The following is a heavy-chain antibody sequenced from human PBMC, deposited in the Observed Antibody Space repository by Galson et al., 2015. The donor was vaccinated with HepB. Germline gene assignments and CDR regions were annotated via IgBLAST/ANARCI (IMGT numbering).Heavy chain of an antibody. CDR2: ISYDGSNK. V-gene: IGHV3-30-3*01. CDR1: GFTFSSYA. D-gene: IGHD3-22*01. CDR3: ARCYYDSSGYYFTLPPDY. J-gene: IGHJ4*02. Sequence: SLRLSCAASGFTFSSYAMHWVRQAPGKGLEWLAVISYDGSNKYYADSVKGRFTISRDNSKNTLYLQMNSLRAEDTAVYYCARCYYDSSGYYFTLPPDYWGQGTLVTVSS.